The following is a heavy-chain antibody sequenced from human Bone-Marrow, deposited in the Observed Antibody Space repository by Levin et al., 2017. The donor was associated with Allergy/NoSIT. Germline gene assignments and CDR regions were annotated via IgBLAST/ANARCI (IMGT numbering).Heavy chain of an antibody. V-gene: IGHV3-7*01. CDR3: LAGMGY. D-gene: IGHD6-19*01. CDR2: INPDGSDK. J-gene: IGHJ4*02. CDR1: GFTFRNDW. Sequence: GGSLRLSCVASGFTFRNDWMNWVRQAPGKGLEWVANINPDGSDKYFLDSVKGRFTISRDNAKNSVSLQMNSLRAEDTAVYYCLAGMGYWGQGTLVTVSS.